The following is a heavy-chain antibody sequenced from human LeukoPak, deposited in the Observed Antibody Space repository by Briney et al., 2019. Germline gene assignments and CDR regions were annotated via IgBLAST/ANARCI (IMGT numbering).Heavy chain of an antibody. V-gene: IGHV3-66*01. Sequence: PGGSLRLSCAASGFIVSSNYMSWVRQAPGKGLEWVSVIKSDGSTHYADSVKGRFTISRDNSKNTLYLQMNSLRAEDTAGYYCVRDKYCSGGSCYGFSDYWGQGTLVTVSS. CDR1: GFIVSSNY. D-gene: IGHD2-15*01. J-gene: IGHJ4*02. CDR3: VRDKYCSGGSCYGFSDY. CDR2: IKSDGST.